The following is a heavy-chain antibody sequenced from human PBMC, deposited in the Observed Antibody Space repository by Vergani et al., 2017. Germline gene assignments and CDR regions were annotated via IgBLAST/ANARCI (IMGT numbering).Heavy chain of an antibody. CDR3: ARRGGGYYSGGKVHPLRTAFDV. D-gene: IGHD2-15*01. CDR2: ISASGNA. J-gene: IGHJ3*01. V-gene: IGHV4-61*02. CDR1: GGSISAGYYF. Sequence: QVQLQASGPGRVKPSQTLSLTCTMSGGSISAGYYFWSWIRQPAGKGLEWLGHISASGNASHSPSLKTRVPMSVATSKNQFSLTVRSVTAADTAIYFCARRGGGYYSGGKVHPLRTAFDVWGHGTVVTVSS.